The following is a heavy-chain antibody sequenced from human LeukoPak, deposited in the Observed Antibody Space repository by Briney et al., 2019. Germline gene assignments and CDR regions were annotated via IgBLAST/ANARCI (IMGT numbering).Heavy chain of an antibody. CDR1: GYTFTSYG. CDR2: ISAYNGNT. D-gene: IGHD3-16*02. V-gene: IGHV1-18*01. J-gene: IGHJ5*02. CDR3: ARAGATEFGGVIVNWFDP. Sequence: ASVKVSCKASGYTFTSYGISWVRQAPGQGLEWMGWISAYNGNTNYAQKLQGRVTMTTDTSTSTAYMELRSLRSDDTAVYYCARAGATEFGGVIVNWFDPWGQGTLVTVSS.